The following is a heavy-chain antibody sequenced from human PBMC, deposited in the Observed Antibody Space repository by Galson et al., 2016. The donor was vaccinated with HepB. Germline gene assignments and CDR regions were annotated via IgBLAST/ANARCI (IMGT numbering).Heavy chain of an antibody. CDR2: ITGDGDNI. CDR3: VKGDWVG. V-gene: IGHV3-23*01. J-gene: IGHJ4*02. Sequence: SLRLSCAAFEFDFKKYDMSWVRQAPGKRPEWVSTITGDGDNIYYVDSVKARFTISRDNSKKRLYLQMNSLRVDDTAVYHCVKGDWVGWGQGTLVTVSS. D-gene: IGHD3-9*01. CDR1: EFDFKKYD.